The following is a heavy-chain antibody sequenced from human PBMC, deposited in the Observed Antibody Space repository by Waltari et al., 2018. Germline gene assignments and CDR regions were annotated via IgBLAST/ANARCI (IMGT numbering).Heavy chain of an antibody. CDR3: ARDRDRGRYLDS. D-gene: IGHD3-22*01. Sequence: QVQLQESGPGLVKPSGPLSVTCAVSGDPISGSYWWSWVRKPPGKGLEWIGQIHGSGGLNYNPSREGRVTVSIDTSNNHVSLKVTSATTADTAVYYCARDRDRGRYLDSWGQGTLVTVSP. CDR1: GDPISGSYW. CDR2: IHGSGGL. V-gene: IGHV4-4*02. J-gene: IGHJ4*02.